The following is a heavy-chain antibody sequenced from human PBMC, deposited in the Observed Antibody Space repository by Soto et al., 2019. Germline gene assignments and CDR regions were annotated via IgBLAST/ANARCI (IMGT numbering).Heavy chain of an antibody. V-gene: IGHV3-30-3*01. J-gene: IGHJ4*02. CDR1: GFTFSSYA. D-gene: IGHD7-27*01. Sequence: QVQLVESGGGVVKPGRSLRLSCAASGFTFSSYAMHWVRQAPGKGLEWVAVISYDGSNKYYADSVKGRFTISRDNSKNTLYLQMNSLRAEDTAVYYCARDRGTGEIDYWGQGTLVTVSS. CDR2: ISYDGSNK. CDR3: ARDRGTGEIDY.